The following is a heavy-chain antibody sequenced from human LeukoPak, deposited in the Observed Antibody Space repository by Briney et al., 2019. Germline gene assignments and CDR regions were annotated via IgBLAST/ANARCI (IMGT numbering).Heavy chain of an antibody. J-gene: IGHJ5*02. V-gene: IGHV1-18*01. D-gene: IGHD2-2*01. CDR3: ARDARSSSFDP. CDR1: GGTFSSYA. CDR2: ISAYNGNT. Sequence: ASVKVSCKASGGTFSSYAISWVRQAPGQGLEWMGWISAYNGNTNYAQKLQGRVTMTTDTSTSTAYMELRSLRSDDTAVYYCARDARSSSFDPWGQGTLVTVSS.